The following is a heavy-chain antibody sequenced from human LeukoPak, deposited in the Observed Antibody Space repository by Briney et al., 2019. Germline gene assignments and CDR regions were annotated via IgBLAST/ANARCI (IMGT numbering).Heavy chain of an antibody. CDR2: IDHTGST. Sequence: SATLSLTCAVSGGTFRGYYWSWIRQPPGKGLAWIGEIDHTGSTNYNPSLESRVTPSVDTSKNQVSLNLNSLTAADTAVYYCARGLRFHVGSGNWFDLWGQGTLVTVSS. V-gene: IGHV4-34*01. J-gene: IGHJ5*02. D-gene: IGHD3-10*01. CDR3: ARGLRFHVGSGNWFDL. CDR1: GGTFRGYY.